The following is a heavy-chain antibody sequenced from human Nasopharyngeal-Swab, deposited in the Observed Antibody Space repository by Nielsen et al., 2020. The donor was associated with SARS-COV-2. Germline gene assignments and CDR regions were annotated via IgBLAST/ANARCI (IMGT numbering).Heavy chain of an antibody. D-gene: IGHD4-17*01. CDR2: IYPGDSDT. V-gene: IGHV5-51*01. CDR1: GYSFTSYW. CDR3: ATAEGLSTVTTGIAFDI. Sequence: KVSGKGSGYSFTSYWIGWVRQMPGKGLEWMGSIYPGDSDTRYSPSFQGQVTISADKSISTAYLQWSSLKASDTAMYYCATAEGLSTVTTGIAFDIWGQGTMVTVSS. J-gene: IGHJ3*02.